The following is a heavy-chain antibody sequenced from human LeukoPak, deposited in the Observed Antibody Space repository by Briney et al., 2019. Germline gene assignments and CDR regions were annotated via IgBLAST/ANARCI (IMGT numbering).Heavy chain of an antibody. V-gene: IGHV4-39*07. Sequence: PSETLSLTCTVSGGSISSSSYYWGWIRQPPGKGLEWIGSIYYSGSTYYNPSLKSRVTISVDTSKNQFSLKLSFVTAADTAVYYCARDSCSSTSCYKELDYWGQGTLVTVSS. CDR2: IYYSGST. CDR3: ARDSCSSTSCYKELDY. J-gene: IGHJ4*02. D-gene: IGHD2-2*02. CDR1: GGSISSSSYY.